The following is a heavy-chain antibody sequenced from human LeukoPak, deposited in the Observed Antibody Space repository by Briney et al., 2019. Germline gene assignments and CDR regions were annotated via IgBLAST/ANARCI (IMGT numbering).Heavy chain of an antibody. CDR3: ARGPPYSGSYYGDAFDI. CDR1: GGSFSGYY. Sequence: SETLSLTCAVYGGSFSGYYWSWIRQPPGKGLEWIGEINHSGSTNYNPSLKSRVTISVDTSKNQFSLKLSSVTAADTAVYYCARGPPYSGSYYGDAFDIWGQGTMVTVSS. J-gene: IGHJ3*02. D-gene: IGHD1-26*01. V-gene: IGHV4-34*01. CDR2: INHSGST.